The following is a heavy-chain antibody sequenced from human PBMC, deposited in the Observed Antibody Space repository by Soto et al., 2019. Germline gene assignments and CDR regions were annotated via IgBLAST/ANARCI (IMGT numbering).Heavy chain of an antibody. J-gene: IGHJ5*02. CDR2: ISAYNGNT. Sequence: ASVKVSCKASGYTFTSYGISWVRQAPGQGLEWMGWISAYNGNTNYAQKLQGRVTMTTDTSTSTAYMELRSLRSDDTAVYYCARPGGIAAAGTGSWFDPWGQGTLVTVSS. V-gene: IGHV1-18*01. CDR1: GYTFTSYG. CDR3: ARPGGIAAAGTGSWFDP. D-gene: IGHD6-13*01.